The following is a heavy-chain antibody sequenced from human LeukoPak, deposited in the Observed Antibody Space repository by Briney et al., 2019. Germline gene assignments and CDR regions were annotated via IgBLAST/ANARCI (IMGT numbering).Heavy chain of an antibody. CDR3: ARDASSYDILTGYPRVGFDP. CDR2: TYTSGST. CDR1: GGSISSYY. Sequence: SETLPLTCTVSGGSISSYYWSWIRQPAGKGLEWIGRTYTSGSTNYNPSLKSRVTMSVDTSKNQFSLKLSSVTAADTAVYYCARDASSYDILTGYPRVGFDPWGQGTLVTVSS. D-gene: IGHD3-9*01. V-gene: IGHV4-4*07. J-gene: IGHJ5*02.